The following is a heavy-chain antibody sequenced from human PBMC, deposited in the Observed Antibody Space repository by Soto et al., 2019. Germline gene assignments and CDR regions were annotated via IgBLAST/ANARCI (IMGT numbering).Heavy chain of an antibody. CDR3: ARGPPMATITFFAY. Sequence: LRLSCAASGFPFSSYSMNWVRQAPGKGLEWVSSISSSSYIYYADSLQGRFTISRDNAKNSLYLQMNSLRAEDTAVCYCARGPPMATITFFAYWGQGTLVTVSS. V-gene: IGHV3-21*01. CDR2: ISSSSYI. CDR1: GFPFSSYS. J-gene: IGHJ4*02. D-gene: IGHD5-12*01.